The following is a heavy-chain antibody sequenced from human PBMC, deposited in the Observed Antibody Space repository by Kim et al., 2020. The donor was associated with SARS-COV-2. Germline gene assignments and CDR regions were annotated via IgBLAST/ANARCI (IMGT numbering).Heavy chain of an antibody. CDR3: AREILPYSSSWYPEGN. CDR1: GFTFSSYW. D-gene: IGHD6-13*01. Sequence: GGSLRLSCAASGFTFSSYWMSWVRQAPGKGLEWVANIKQDGSEKYYVDSVKGRFTISRDNAKNSLYLQMNSLRAEDTAVYYCAREILPYSSSWYPEGNWGQGTLVTVSS. CDR2: IKQDGSEK. V-gene: IGHV3-7*01. J-gene: IGHJ4*02.